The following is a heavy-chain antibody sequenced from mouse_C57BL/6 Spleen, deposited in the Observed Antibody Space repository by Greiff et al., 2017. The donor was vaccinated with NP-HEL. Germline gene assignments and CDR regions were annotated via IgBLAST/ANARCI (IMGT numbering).Heavy chain of an antibody. J-gene: IGHJ2*01. CDR3: ARVGDYGSSYGY. V-gene: IGHV1-26*01. D-gene: IGHD1-1*01. CDR2: INPNNGGT. CDR1: GYTFTDYY. Sequence: EVQLQQSGPELVKPGASVKISCKASGYTFTDYYMNWVKQSHGKSLEWIGDINPNNGGTSYNQKFKGKATLTVDKSSSTAYMELRSLTSEDSAVYYCARVGDYGSSYGYWGQGTTLTVSS.